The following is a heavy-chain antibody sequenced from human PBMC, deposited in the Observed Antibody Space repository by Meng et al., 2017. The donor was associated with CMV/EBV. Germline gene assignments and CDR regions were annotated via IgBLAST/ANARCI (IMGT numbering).Heavy chain of an antibody. CDR1: GFTFSNYG. CDR2: IRYDGSNK. CDR3: AKRRGSSWYGWFDP. Sequence: GESLKISCAASGFTFSNYGMHWVRQAPGKGLEWVAFIRYDGSNKYYADSVKGRFTISRDNSKNTLYLQMNGLRGEDTAVYYCAKRRGSSWYGWFDPWGQGTLVTVSS. D-gene: IGHD6-13*01. V-gene: IGHV3-30*02. J-gene: IGHJ5*02.